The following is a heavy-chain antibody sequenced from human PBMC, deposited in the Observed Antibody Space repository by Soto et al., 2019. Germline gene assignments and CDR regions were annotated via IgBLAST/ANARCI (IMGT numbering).Heavy chain of an antibody. CDR2: ISGYNGNT. Sequence: QVQLVQSGAEVKKPGASVKVSCKASGYTFTNYGFSWVRQAPGQGLEWLGRISGYNGNTNYVRRFQGRVTMTTDTSTRTTYMELRSLRSDDTAVYSCAIASTPYFYDSGGYDLWGQGTLVSVSS. CDR1: GYTFTNYG. V-gene: IGHV1-18*01. J-gene: IGHJ5*02. CDR3: AIASTPYFYDSGGYDL. D-gene: IGHD3-22*01.